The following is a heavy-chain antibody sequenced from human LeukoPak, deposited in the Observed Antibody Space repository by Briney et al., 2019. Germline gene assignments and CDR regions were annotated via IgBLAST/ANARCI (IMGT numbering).Heavy chain of an antibody. CDR2: IHYSGSS. J-gene: IGHJ4*02. Sequence: SETLSLTCTVSGGSVRNEYWSWIRQPPGKGLEWIGYIHYSGSSNYHPSLGSRVTISLDTSKNQFSLKLKSVTAADTGMYHCARYDRGLFFFDDWGQGTLVTVSS. CDR1: GGSVRNEY. V-gene: IGHV4-59*08. D-gene: IGHD1-14*01. CDR3: ARYDRGLFFFDD.